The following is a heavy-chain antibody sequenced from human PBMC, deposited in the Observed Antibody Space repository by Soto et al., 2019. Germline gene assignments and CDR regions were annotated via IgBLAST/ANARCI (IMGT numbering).Heavy chain of an antibody. Sequence: QVQLVQSGAEVKKPGSSVKVSCKTSGGTLSTYSIVWVRQAPGEGLEWMGGIIPIFGTANYAQKFQDRVTITADKSTNSAFMELSSLKSEDTAMYYCASSSGNNYGVGTNYYFDYWGQGTLFTVSS. J-gene: IGHJ4*02. CDR1: GGTLSTYS. V-gene: IGHV1-69*06. D-gene: IGHD1-26*01. CDR2: IIPIFGTA. CDR3: ASSSGNNYGVGTNYYFDY.